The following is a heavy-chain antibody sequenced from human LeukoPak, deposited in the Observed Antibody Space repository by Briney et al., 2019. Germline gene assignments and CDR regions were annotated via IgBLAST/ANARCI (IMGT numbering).Heavy chain of an antibody. J-gene: IGHJ2*01. V-gene: IGHV4-61*02. CDR1: GGSISSGSYY. D-gene: IGHD6-19*01. Sequence: SQTLSLTCTVSGGSISSGSYYWSWIRQPAGKGLEWIGRIYTSGSTNYNPSLKSRVTISVDTSKNQFSLKLSSVTAADTAVYYCARDARYSSGWLHWYFDLWGRGTLVTVSS. CDR3: ARDARYSSGWLHWYFDL. CDR2: IYTSGST.